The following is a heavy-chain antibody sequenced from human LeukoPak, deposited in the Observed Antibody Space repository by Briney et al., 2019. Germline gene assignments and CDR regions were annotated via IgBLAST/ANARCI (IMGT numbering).Heavy chain of an antibody. Sequence: SETLSLTCTVSGGSISSYYWSWIRQPPGKGLEWIGYIYYSGSTNYNPSLKSRVTISVDTSKNQFSLKLSSVTAADTAVYYCARVGYYDSSGYYYSPGVYYYYYMDVWGKGTTVTVSS. V-gene: IGHV4-59*01. CDR3: ARVGYYDSSGYYYSPGVYYYYYMDV. CDR1: GGSISSYY. J-gene: IGHJ6*03. D-gene: IGHD3-22*01. CDR2: IYYSGST.